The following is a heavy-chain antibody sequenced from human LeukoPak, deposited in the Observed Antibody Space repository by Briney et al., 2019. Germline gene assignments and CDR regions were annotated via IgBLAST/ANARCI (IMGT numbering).Heavy chain of an antibody. J-gene: IGHJ6*02. Sequence: GASVKVSCKASGYTFTGYYMHWVRQAPGQGLEWMGWINPNSGGTNYAQNFQGWVTMTRDTSISTVYMELSRLRSDDTAVYYCAREEMAPYYYYGMDVWGQGTTVTVSS. V-gene: IGHV1-2*04. CDR3: AREEMAPYYYYGMDV. CDR2: INPNSGGT. CDR1: GYTFTGYY. D-gene: IGHD5-24*01.